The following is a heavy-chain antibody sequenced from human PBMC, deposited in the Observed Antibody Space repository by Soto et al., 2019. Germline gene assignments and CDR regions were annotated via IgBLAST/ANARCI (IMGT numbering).Heavy chain of an antibody. CDR2: ITSDGKSK. CDR3: ARDRATFDA. Sequence: VHLVESGGGLVQPGGSLRLSCAASGFNFTNHWMHWVRQAPGKGLVWVSRITSDGKSKAYAESVKGRFAISRDNAKNTVYLQMNGLTVEDTAVYYCARDRATFDAWGLGTLVSVSS. CDR1: GFNFTNHW. V-gene: IGHV3-74*01. J-gene: IGHJ4*02. D-gene: IGHD1-26*01.